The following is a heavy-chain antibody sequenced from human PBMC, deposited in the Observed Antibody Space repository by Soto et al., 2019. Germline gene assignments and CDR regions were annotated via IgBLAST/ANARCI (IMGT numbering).Heavy chain of an antibody. D-gene: IGHD3-10*01. CDR2: INSVASYV. J-gene: IGHJ6*02. CDR3: TRDRSSFMRGRIRGPYGGLDV. CDR1: RFAFSSYS. Sequence: QLVESGGGLVKPGGSLRVSCAASRFAFSSYSMHWVRQAPMKGLEWVASINSVASYVYYADSVEGRFTISRDNAKNSVYLQMNSLTAEDTAVYYCTRDRSSFMRGRIRGPYGGLDVWGQGNTVLVS. V-gene: IGHV3-21*01.